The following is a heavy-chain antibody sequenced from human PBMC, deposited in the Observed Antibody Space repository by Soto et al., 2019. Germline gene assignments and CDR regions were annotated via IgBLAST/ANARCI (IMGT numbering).Heavy chain of an antibody. CDR1: GGSFSTYY. J-gene: IGHJ5*02. Sequence: QVQLQQWGAGLLKPSETLSLTCAVYGGSFSTYYWNWIRQPPGKGLEWIGEINHSGSTNYNPSLKSRVTISVDTSKNQFSLILTSVTAADTVVYYCASRDGPGNWFDPWGQGTLVTVSS. D-gene: IGHD3-10*01. V-gene: IGHV4-34*01. CDR2: INHSGST. CDR3: ASRDGPGNWFDP.